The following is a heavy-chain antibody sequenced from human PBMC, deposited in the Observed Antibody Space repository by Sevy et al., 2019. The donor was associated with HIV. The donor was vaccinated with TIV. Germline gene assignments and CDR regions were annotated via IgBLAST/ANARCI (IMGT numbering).Heavy chain of an antibody. V-gene: IGHV1-2*02. CDR2: INPTSGGT. CDR1: GYTFTGYY. CDR3: ARGITSRGGFYP. D-gene: IGHD3-10*01. Sequence: ASVKVSCKASGYTFTGYYMHWVRQAPGQGLEWMGWINPTSGGTNYAQKFQGRVTMTRDTSISTAYMELSRLRSDDTAVYYCARGITSRGGFYPWGQGTLVTVSS. J-gene: IGHJ5*02.